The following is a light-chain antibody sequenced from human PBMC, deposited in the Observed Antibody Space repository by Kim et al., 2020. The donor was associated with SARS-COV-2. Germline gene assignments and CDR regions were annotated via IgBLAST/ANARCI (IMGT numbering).Light chain of an antibody. CDR1: QSVNRN. Sequence: SPAERATLSCRASQSVNRNLACYQQKPGQAPRLLIYGASIRPPGTPGRFSGSGSGTEFTLSISSVQSADFAIYYCQHYNNWPPWTFGQGTKVDIK. CDR2: GAS. CDR3: QHYNNWPPWT. J-gene: IGKJ1*01. V-gene: IGKV3-15*01.